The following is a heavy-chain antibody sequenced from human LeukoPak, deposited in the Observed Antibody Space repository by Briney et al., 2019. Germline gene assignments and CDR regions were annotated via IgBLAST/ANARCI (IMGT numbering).Heavy chain of an antibody. CDR2: IAYDGSRA. J-gene: IGHJ4*02. D-gene: IGHD1-14*01. CDR3: TRYNNDHFDY. CDR1: RFTFGGYG. Sequence: SGGSLRLSCAGSRFTFGGYGMHWFRQTPGKGLEWVAVIAYDGSRAFYADSVKGRFTISRDNSKNTMSVQMDDLRAEDTAVYYCTRYNNDHFDYWSQGTLVTVSS. V-gene: IGHV3-33*01.